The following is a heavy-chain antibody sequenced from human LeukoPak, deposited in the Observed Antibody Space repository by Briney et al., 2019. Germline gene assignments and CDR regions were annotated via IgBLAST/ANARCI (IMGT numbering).Heavy chain of an antibody. J-gene: IGHJ5*02. CDR1: GYSLSSGYY. V-gene: IGHV4-38-2*01. D-gene: IGHD1-1*01. CDR3: ASLQIRTTGTTGNWFDP. Sequence: SETLSLTCAVSGYSLSSGYYWGWIRQPPGKGLEWIGSIYHSGSTYYNPPLKSRVTISVDTSKNQFSLKLSSVTAADTAVYYCASLQIRTTGTTGNWFDPWGQGTLVTVSS. CDR2: IYHSGST.